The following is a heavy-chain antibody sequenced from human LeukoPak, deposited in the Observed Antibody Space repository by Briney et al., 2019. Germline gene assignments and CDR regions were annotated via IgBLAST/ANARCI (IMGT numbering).Heavy chain of an antibody. V-gene: IGHV3-30*02. CDR3: ARDHSSWEVPSDY. Sequence: PGGSLRLSCAASGFTFSSYGMHWVRQAPGKGLEWVAFIRYDGSNKYYADSVKGRFTISRDNAKNTLYLQMNSLRADDTAVYYCARDHSSWEVPSDYWGQGTLVTVSS. J-gene: IGHJ4*02. CDR2: IRYDGSNK. D-gene: IGHD6-13*01. CDR1: GFTFSSYG.